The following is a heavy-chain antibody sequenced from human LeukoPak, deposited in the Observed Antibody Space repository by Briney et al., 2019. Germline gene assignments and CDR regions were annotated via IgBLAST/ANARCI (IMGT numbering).Heavy chain of an antibody. J-gene: IGHJ3*02. CDR3: ARSDGYGLVGI. V-gene: IGHV4-34*01. CDR2: INQSGST. D-gene: IGHD3-10*01. Sequence: PSETLSLTCAVYGGSFSGYYWNWIRQPPGKGLEWIGEINQSGSTNYNPSLKSRVTISFDTPKNHFSLTLSSVTAADTAVYYCARSDGYGLVGIWGQGTMVTVSS. CDR1: GGSFSGYY.